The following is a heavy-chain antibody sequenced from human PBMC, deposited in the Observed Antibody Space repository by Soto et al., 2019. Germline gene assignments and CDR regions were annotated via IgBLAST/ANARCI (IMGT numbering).Heavy chain of an antibody. D-gene: IGHD2-21*01. CDR1: GYTFTGYY. Sequence: GPSVKVSCKASGYTFTGYYMHWVRQAPGQGLEWMGWINPNSGGANYAQKFQGWVTMTRDTSISTAYMELSRLRSDDTAVYYCARSLWVSHFDYWGQGTLVTVSS. J-gene: IGHJ4*02. V-gene: IGHV1-2*04. CDR3: ARSLWVSHFDY. CDR2: INPNSGGA.